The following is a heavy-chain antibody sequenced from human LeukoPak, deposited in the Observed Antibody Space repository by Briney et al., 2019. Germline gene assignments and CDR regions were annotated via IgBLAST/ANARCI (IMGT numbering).Heavy chain of an antibody. V-gene: IGHV4-31*03. CDR1: GGSISSGGYY. CDR3: ARALRGGNSYGYLDS. Sequence: SQTLSLTCTVSGGSISSGGYYWSWIRQHPGKGLEWIGYIYYSGSTYYNPSLKSRVTISVDVSKNQFSLKLSFVTAADTAVYYCARALRGGNSYGYLDSWGQGSLVTVSS. CDR2: IYYSGST. D-gene: IGHD5-18*01. J-gene: IGHJ5*01.